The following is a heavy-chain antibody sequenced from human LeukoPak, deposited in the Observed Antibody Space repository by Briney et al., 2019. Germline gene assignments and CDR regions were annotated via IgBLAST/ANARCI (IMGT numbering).Heavy chain of an antibody. CDR1: GYSISSGYY. CDR2: IYHVGGT. V-gene: IGHV4-38-2*02. D-gene: IGHD5-12*01. J-gene: IGHJ5*02. Sequence: SETLSLTCTVSGYSISSGYYWGWIRQPPGKGLVWIGSIYHVGGTYYNPSLKSRVTISIDTSKNQFSLRLTSVTAADTAIYYCTRDGRSGYEDLWGPGTLVTASS. CDR3: TRDGRSGYEDL.